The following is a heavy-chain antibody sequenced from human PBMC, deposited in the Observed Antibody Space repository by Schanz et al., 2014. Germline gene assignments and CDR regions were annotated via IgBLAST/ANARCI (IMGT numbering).Heavy chain of an antibody. Sequence: VQLVESGGGLVKPGGSLRLSCGVSGFTASSHSMNWVRQAPGKGLEWVSSISSRSSHIYYADSVKGRFTVSRDNTKNTLYLQMNSLRAEDTAVYYCARPALWFGDNCFDPWGQGTLVTVSS. CDR1: GFTASSHS. V-gene: IGHV3-21*01. J-gene: IGHJ5*02. D-gene: IGHD3-10*01. CDR3: ARPALWFGDNCFDP. CDR2: ISSRSSHI.